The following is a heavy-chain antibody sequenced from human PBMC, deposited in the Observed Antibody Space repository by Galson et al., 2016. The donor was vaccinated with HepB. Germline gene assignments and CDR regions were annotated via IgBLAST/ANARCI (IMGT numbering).Heavy chain of an antibody. J-gene: IGHJ6*04. CDR2: IKLDGSER. Sequence: SLRLSCAASGFNFSTFWMTWVRQAPGKGLEWVANIKLDGSERYYVDSVRGRFTISRDNAKNSAYLQMSRLRGDDTAVYYCARDVTMSTVIPPDENYYGMDVWGKGTTVTVSS. CDR1: GFNFSTFW. CDR3: ARDVTMSTVIPPDENYYGMDV. D-gene: IGHD4/OR15-4a*01. V-gene: IGHV3-7*01.